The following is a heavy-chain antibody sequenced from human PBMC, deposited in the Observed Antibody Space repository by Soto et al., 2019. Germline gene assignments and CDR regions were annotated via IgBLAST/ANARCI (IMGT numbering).Heavy chain of an antibody. D-gene: IGHD2-15*01. CDR1: DDSTGGGASF. J-gene: IGHJ5*02. CDR3: ANLSCTSGTCYLSGWFDP. V-gene: IGHV4-31*03. Sequence: PSETLSLTSTVSDDSTGGGASFWRWIRQPPGKGLVWIANVYYSGSSYYNPSLKSRLTRSVDTTKNQFSLQLKSMTAADTAVYYCANLSCTSGTCYLSGWFDPWGQGTLVTVSS. CDR2: VYYSGSS.